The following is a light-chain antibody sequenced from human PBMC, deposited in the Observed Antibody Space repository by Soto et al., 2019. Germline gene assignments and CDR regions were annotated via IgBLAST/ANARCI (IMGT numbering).Light chain of an antibody. CDR1: STDVGRYNY. J-gene: IGLJ1*01. CDR2: DVS. CDR3: RSYTTSNTRQIV. Sequence: QSVLTQPASVSGSPGQSITISCTGTSTDVGRYNYVSWYQHHPGKAPKLSIYDVSNRPSGVSNRFSGSKSDNTASLTISGLQPEDEADYYCRSYTTSNTRQIVFGTGTKVTVL. V-gene: IGLV2-14*03.